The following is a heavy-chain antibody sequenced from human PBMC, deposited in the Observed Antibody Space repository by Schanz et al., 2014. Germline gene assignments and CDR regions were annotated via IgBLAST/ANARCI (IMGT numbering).Heavy chain of an antibody. CDR3: AKDENWALTDY. J-gene: IGHJ4*02. CDR2: ISGSGGDT. CDR1: GFTFNTSW. Sequence: EVQLVTSGGDLVQPGGSLRLSCAASGFTFNTSWFHWVRQPPGKGLEWVSAISGSGGDTYYADSVKGRFTISRDNSKNTLYLQMNSQRAEDTAVYYCAKDENWALTDYWGQGTLVTVSS. D-gene: IGHD7-27*01. V-gene: IGHV3-23*04.